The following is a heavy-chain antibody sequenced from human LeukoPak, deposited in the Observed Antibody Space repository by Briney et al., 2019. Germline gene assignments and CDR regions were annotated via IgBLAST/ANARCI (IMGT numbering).Heavy chain of an antibody. D-gene: IGHD6-19*01. CDR3: ARAPEFSSGWLLDC. V-gene: IGHV4-4*07. Sequence: NTSETLSLTCTVSGGSISTYYWSWIRQSAGKGLEWIGRIHGSGSTNYKPSHVSRVTMSVDTSKNQFSLKVTSVTAADTGVYYCARAPEFSSGWLLDCWGQGSLVTVSS. CDR1: GGSISTYY. J-gene: IGHJ4*02. CDR2: IHGSGST.